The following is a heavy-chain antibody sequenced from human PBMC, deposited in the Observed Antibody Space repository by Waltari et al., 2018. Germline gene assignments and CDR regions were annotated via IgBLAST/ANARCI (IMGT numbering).Heavy chain of an antibody. Sequence: EVQLVESGGGLVQPGGSLRLSCAVSGFTLSNYWMGWVRQAPGKGVEWVAGIKEDGGRKDYVDSVKGRFTISRDNAKSTRYLQMNSLRAEDTAVFYCVRNRGWQQFDCWGQGTLVTVSS. CDR1: GFTLSNYW. D-gene: IGHD2-15*01. V-gene: IGHV3-7*01. J-gene: IGHJ4*02. CDR3: VRNRGWQQFDC. CDR2: IKEDGGRK.